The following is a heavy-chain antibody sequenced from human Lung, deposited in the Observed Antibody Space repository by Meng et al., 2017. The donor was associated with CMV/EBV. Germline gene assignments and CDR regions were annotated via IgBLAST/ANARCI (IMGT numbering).Heavy chain of an antibody. Sequence: QGPLQGSGPGLVRPSGTRPLTCAVSVGSISSSNWWSWVRQPPGKGLEWIGEIYHSGSTNYNPSLKSRVTISVDKSKNQFSLKLSSVTAADTAVYYCASFPPPGKQWLVTDYWGQGTLVTVSS. CDR2: IYHSGST. D-gene: IGHD6-19*01. J-gene: IGHJ4*02. CDR3: ASFPPPGKQWLVTDY. V-gene: IGHV4-4*02. CDR1: VGSISSSNW.